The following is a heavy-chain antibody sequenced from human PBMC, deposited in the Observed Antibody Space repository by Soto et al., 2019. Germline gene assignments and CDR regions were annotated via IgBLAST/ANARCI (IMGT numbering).Heavy chain of an antibody. J-gene: IGHJ4*02. CDR3: ARAYCSGGSCYPRPLDY. Sequence: ASVKVSCKASGYTFTSYGISWVRQAPGQGLEWMGWISAYNGNTNYAQKLQGRVTMTTDTSTSTAYMELRSLRSDDTAVYYCARAYCSGGSCYPRPLDYWGQGTLVTVSS. D-gene: IGHD2-15*01. V-gene: IGHV1-18*01. CDR1: GYTFTSYG. CDR2: ISAYNGNT.